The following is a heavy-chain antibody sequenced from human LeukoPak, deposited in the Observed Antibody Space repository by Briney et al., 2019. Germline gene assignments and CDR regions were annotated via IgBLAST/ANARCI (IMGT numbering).Heavy chain of an antibody. Sequence: PSETLSLTCTVSARSISSYDSSWVRPPAGTGLEWIGPIYSTGRTTYSPSLKGRLTMSVDTSKKQSSLKLTSVTAADTAVYYCARAKDKYRGKDAFDIWGQGTMVTVSS. CDR1: ARSISSYD. CDR2: IYSTGRT. CDR3: ARAKDKYRGKDAFDI. D-gene: IGHD2-21*01. V-gene: IGHV4-4*07. J-gene: IGHJ3*02.